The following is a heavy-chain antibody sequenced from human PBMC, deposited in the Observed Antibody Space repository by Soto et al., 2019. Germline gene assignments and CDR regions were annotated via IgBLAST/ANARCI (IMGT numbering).Heavy chain of an antibody. Sequence: SLTVSCKFSGYPLNQLSIHWVRQAPVKVLEWMGGFDPEDGETIYAQKFQGRVTMTEDTSTDTAYMELSSLRSEDTAVCYCATDLPYTAMLYGMDVWGQGTTVTVSS. V-gene: IGHV1-24*01. CDR3: ATDLPYTAMLYGMDV. CDR2: FDPEDGET. D-gene: IGHD5-18*01. J-gene: IGHJ6*02. CDR1: GYPLNQLS.